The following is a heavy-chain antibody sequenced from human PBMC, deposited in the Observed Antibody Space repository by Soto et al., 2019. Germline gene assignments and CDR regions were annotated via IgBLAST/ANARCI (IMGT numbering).Heavy chain of an antibody. CDR2: ISSNGGST. V-gene: IGHV3-64*01. Sequence: GGSLRLSCAASGFTFSSYAMHWVRQAPGKGLEYVSAISSNGGSTYYANSVKGRFTISRDNSKNTLYLQMGSLRAEDMAVYYCVRDFWSGYSNYYYYYMDVWGEGTTVTVSS. D-gene: IGHD3-3*01. CDR1: GFTFSSYA. CDR3: VRDFWSGYSNYYYYYMDV. J-gene: IGHJ6*03.